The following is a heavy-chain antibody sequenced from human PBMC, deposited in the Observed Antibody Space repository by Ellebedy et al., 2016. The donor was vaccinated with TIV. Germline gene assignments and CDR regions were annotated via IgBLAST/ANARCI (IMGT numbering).Heavy chain of an antibody. CDR3: ARDLWALHFDYYFDY. CDR2: IWSDGSKK. V-gene: IGHV3-33*08. CDR1: GFTISSYG. D-gene: IGHD3-9*01. Sequence: GESLKISCAASGFTISSYGMHWVRQAPGKGLEWVAVIWSDGSKKYYADSVKGRFTISRDNSKNTLFLQMNSLRAEDTAVYYCARDLWALHFDYYFDYWGQGTLVTVSS. J-gene: IGHJ4*02.